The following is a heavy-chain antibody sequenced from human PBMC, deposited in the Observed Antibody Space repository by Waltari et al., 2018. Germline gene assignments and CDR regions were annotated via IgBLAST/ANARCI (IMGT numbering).Heavy chain of an antibody. D-gene: IGHD3-22*01. CDR2: IYHSGST. J-gene: IGHJ4*02. Sequence: QVQLQESGPGLVKPSETLSLTCAVSGYSISSGYYWGWIRQPPGKGLEWIGSIYHSGSTYYNPSLKSRVTISVDTSKNQFSLKLSSVTAADTAVYYCARHSRDNLGGFDYWGQGTLVTVSS. CDR1: GYSISSGYY. CDR3: ARHSRDNLGGFDY. V-gene: IGHV4-38-2*01.